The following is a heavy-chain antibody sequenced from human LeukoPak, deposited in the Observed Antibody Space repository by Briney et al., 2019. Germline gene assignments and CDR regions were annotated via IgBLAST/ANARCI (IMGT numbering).Heavy chain of an antibody. CDR1: GYTFTGYY. D-gene: IGHD5-18*01. CDR2: MNPNSGNT. V-gene: IGHV1-8*02. J-gene: IGHJ4*02. CDR3: ARGKDSYGFDY. Sequence: ASVKVSCKASGYTFTGYYMHWVRQAPGQGLEWMGWMNPNSGNTGYAHKFQGSVTMTRNTSISTAYMELSSLRSEDTAVYYCARGKDSYGFDYWGQGTLVTVSS.